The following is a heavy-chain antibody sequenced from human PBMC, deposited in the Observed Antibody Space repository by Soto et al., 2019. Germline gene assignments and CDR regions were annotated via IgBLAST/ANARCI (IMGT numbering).Heavy chain of an antibody. D-gene: IGHD2-15*01. CDR1: GYSINSDYY. J-gene: IGHJ5*02. CDR2: IHHGGST. V-gene: IGHV4-38-2*01. Sequence: PSETLSLTCAVSGYSINSDYYWGWIRQPPGKGLEWIGSIHHGGSTYYNPSLKSRVTISLDTSKNQFSLKLSSVTAADTAVYYCARGGIVVVVVGPHCFDPWGLGTLVTVSS. CDR3: ARGGIVVVVVGPHCFDP.